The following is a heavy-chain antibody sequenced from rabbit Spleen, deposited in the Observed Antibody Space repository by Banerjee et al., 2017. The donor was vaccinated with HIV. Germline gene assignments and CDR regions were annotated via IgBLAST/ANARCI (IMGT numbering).Heavy chain of an antibody. D-gene: IGHD1-1*01. Sequence: QEQLVESGGGLVQPEGSLTLTCKASGFSFSDRDVMCWVRQAPGKGLEWIGCIYTGNAKTYYARWAKGRFTISKSSSTTVTLQMTSLTAADTATYFCARDNGSGDYIDVYFDLWGPGTLVTVS. J-gene: IGHJ4*01. CDR1: GFSFSDRDV. V-gene: IGHV1S45*01. CDR3: ARDNGSGDYIDVYFDL. CDR2: IYTGNAKT.